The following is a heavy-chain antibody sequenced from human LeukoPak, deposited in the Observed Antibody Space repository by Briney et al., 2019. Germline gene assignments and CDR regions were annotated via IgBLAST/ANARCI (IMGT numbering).Heavy chain of an antibody. Sequence: PSETLSLTCAVYGVSFSGYYWSWIRQPPGKGLEWIGEINHSGSTNYNPSLKSRVNISVDTSKNQFSLKLSSVTAADTAVYYCARAEDFWSGNYYYYYGMDVWGQGTLVTVSS. CDR3: ARAEDFWSGNYYYYYGMDV. CDR1: GVSFSGYY. V-gene: IGHV4-34*01. J-gene: IGHJ6*02. CDR2: INHSGST. D-gene: IGHD3-3*01.